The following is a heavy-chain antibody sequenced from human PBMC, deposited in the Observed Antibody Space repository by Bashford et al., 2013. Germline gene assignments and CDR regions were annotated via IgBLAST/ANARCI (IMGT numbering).Heavy chain of an antibody. CDR2: INPDSGGT. J-gene: IGHJ4*02. CDR3: AGQVYGGYYFDL. D-gene: IGHD3-3*01. Sequence: WVRQAPGQGLEWMGWINPDSGGTDYAQEFQGRVTMTRDTSTSTVYMELSRLRSDDTAVYYCAGQVYGGYYFDLWGQGSLVTVSS. V-gene: IGHV1-2*02.